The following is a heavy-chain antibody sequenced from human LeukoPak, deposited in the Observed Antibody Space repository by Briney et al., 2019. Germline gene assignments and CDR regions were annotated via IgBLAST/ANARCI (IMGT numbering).Heavy chain of an antibody. CDR2: ISSSGSTI. Sequence: PGGSLRLSCAASGFTFSDYYMSWIRQAPGKGLEWVSYISSSGSTIYYADSVKGRFTISRDNAKKSLYLQMNSLRAEDTAVYYCARGSRDCANGVCYAFDIWGQGTVVTVSS. J-gene: IGHJ3*02. D-gene: IGHD2-8*01. V-gene: IGHV3-11*04. CDR1: GFTFSDYY. CDR3: ARGSRDCANGVCYAFDI.